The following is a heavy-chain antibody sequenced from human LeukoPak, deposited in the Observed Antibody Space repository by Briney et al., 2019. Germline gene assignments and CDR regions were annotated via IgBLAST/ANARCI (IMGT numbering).Heavy chain of an antibody. V-gene: IGHV3-33*01. CDR2: IWYDGSNK. CDR3: ARDNVMATTLDY. CDR1: GFTFSSYG. Sequence: GRSLRLSCAASGFTFSSYGMHWVRQAPGKGLEWVAVIWYDGSNKYYADSVKGRFTISRDNSKNTLYLQMNSLRAEDTAVYYCARDNVMATTLDYWGQGTLVTVSS. D-gene: IGHD5-12*01. J-gene: IGHJ4*02.